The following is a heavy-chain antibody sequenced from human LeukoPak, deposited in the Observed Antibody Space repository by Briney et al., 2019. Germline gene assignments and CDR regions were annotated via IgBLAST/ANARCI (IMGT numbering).Heavy chain of an antibody. V-gene: IGHV3-74*01. CDR1: GFTFSSYW. CDR3: ARLSRSPGYSSSWYGGLYYFDY. CDR2: INSDGSST. D-gene: IGHD6-13*01. Sequence: GGSLRLSCAASGFTFSSYWMHWVRQAPGKGLVWVSRINSDGSSTSYADSVNGLFTISRDNAKNTLYLQMTSLRAEDTAVYYCARLSRSPGYSSSWYGGLYYFDYWGQGTLVTVSS. J-gene: IGHJ4*02.